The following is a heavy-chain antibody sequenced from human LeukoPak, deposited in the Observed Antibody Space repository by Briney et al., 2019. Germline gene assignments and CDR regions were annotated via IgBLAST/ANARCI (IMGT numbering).Heavy chain of an antibody. V-gene: IGHV3-43*02. J-gene: IGHJ6*02. Sequence: GRSLRLSCAASGLAFADYAMHWVRQIPGKGLECVAHIHADGGRTFYADSVKGRFTVFRDNAKTSLFLQMDSMTSDDTAFYYCSTWAFYPGLDVWGQGARVIVSS. CDR3: STWAFYPGLDV. CDR1: GLAFADYA. D-gene: IGHD2/OR15-2a*01. CDR2: IHADGGRT.